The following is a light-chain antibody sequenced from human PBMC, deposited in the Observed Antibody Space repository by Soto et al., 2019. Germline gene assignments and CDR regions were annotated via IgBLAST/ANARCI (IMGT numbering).Light chain of an antibody. Sequence: QSAVAHPASVSGPPGQSITISCAGTGSDVGGYNYVSWYQQHPGKAPKLMIYDVSNRPSGVSNRFSGSKSGNTASLTISGLQAEDEADYYCSSYTSSSTLGVFGTGTKVTVL. J-gene: IGLJ1*01. V-gene: IGLV2-14*01. CDR2: DVS. CDR1: GSDVGGYNY. CDR3: SSYTSSSTLGV.